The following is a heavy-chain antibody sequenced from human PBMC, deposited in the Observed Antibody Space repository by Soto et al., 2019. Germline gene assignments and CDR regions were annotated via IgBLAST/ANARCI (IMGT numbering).Heavy chain of an antibody. V-gene: IGHV1-69*01. CDR1: GGTFSRHA. Sequence: QVQLVQSGAEVRKPGSSVKVSCKASGGTFSRHAISWVRQAPGQGLEWMGGIIPLFGTANHAQKCQGRVRIIADESTSTVYMELSSLRSEDTAMYYCARGWGYDSNDYYYAYWGQGTLVIVSS. CDR3: ARGWGYDSNDYYYAY. D-gene: IGHD3-22*01. J-gene: IGHJ4*02. CDR2: IIPLFGTA.